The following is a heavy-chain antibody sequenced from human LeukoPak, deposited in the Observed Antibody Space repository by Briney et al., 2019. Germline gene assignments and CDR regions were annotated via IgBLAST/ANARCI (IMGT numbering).Heavy chain of an antibody. D-gene: IGHD5-24*01. CDR3: ARIATPYAFDI. J-gene: IGHJ3*02. CDR1: GGSISSYY. V-gene: IGHV4-59*08. CDR2: IYYSGST. Sequence: SETLSLTCTVSGGSISSYYWSWIRQPPGKGLEWIGYIYYSGSTNYNPSLKSRVTISVDTSKNQFSLKLSSVTAADTAVYYCARIATPYAFDIWGQGTMVTVSS.